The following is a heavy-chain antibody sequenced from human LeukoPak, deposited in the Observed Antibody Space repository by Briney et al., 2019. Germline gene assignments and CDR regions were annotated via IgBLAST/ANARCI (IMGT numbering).Heavy chain of an antibody. CDR2: FDPEDAEP. D-gene: IGHD2-15*01. V-gene: IGHV1-24*01. J-gene: IGHJ4*02. CDR3: RYCSGGSWEMTDDY. Sequence: GASVKVSCKVSGYTLTEMSIHWVRQAPGRGLEWMGGFDPEDAEPLSALKFHGRVTMTEDSSTDTAYMELSSLRSEDTAVYYCRYCSGGSWEMTDDYWGQGTLVTVSS. CDR1: GYTLTEMS.